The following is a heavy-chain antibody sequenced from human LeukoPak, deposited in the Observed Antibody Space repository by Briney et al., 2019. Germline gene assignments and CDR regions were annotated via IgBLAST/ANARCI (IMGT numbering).Heavy chain of an antibody. CDR3: ARGRGGGHFDL. CDR2: MNPNTGST. Sequence: ASVKVSCKASGYTFTSYDINWVRQATGQGPEWMGWMNPNTGSTEYAQKFQGRVTMTRDTSISTAYIDLSGLRSEDTAVYYCARGRGGGHFDLWGRGTLVTVSS. D-gene: IGHD3-16*01. V-gene: IGHV1-8*01. CDR1: GYTFTSYD. J-gene: IGHJ2*01.